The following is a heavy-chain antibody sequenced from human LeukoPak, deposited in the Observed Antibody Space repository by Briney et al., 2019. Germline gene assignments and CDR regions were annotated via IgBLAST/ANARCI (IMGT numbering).Heavy chain of an antibody. J-gene: IGHJ4*02. CDR1: GITFSTYW. D-gene: IGHD2-8*01. V-gene: IGHV3-74*01. CDR2: IYSDGSRP. Sequence: GRSLRLSCAASGITFSTYWMHWVRQAPGKELVWVSRIYSDGSRPSYADSVRGRFTISRDNAKNTVYLQMNSLEAEDTAVYYCARVSVLGMVYYYDYWGQGTLVTVSS. CDR3: ARVSVLGMVYYYDY.